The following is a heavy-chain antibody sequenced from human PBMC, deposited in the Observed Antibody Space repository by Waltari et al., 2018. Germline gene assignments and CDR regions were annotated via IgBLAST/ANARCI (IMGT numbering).Heavy chain of an antibody. CDR2: RKEDGGRK. Sequence: EVQLVESGGGLVQPGGSLRPSCAASGFTLSHYWVGWVRRAPGKGLEWVAGRKEDGGRKDYVDSVKGRFTISRDNAKSTLYLQMNSLRAEDTAVFYCVRNRGWQQFDFWGQGTLVTVSS. D-gene: IGHD2-15*01. CDR1: GFTLSHYW. J-gene: IGHJ4*02. CDR3: VRNRGWQQFDF. V-gene: IGHV3-7*01.